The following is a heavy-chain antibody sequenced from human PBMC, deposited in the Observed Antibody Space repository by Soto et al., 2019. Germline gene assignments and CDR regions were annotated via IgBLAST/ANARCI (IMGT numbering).Heavy chain of an antibody. Sequence: ASVKVSCKASGYTFTSYGVSWVRQAPGQGLEWMGWISAYNGNTNYAQKLQGRVTMTTDTSTSTAYMELRSLRSDDTAVYYCARSWGGSYYDSSGYHPGVWGQGTTVTVSS. CDR2: ISAYNGNT. CDR3: ARSWGGSYYDSSGYHPGV. V-gene: IGHV1-18*04. CDR1: GYTFTSYG. J-gene: IGHJ6*02. D-gene: IGHD3-22*01.